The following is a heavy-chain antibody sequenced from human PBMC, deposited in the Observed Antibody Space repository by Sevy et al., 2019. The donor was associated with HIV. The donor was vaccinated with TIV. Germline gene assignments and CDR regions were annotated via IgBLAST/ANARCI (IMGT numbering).Heavy chain of an antibody. Sequence: GGSLRLSCATSGFTFNIYAMSWVRQAPGKGLVWVSRINSDGSSTSYADSVKGRFTISRDNAKNTLYLQMNSLRAEDTAVYYCARDSRKYDFWSGYYYYYYYGMDVWGQGTTVTVSS. D-gene: IGHD3-3*01. CDR2: INSDGSST. V-gene: IGHV3-74*01. CDR1: GFTFNIYA. J-gene: IGHJ6*02. CDR3: ARDSRKYDFWSGYYYYYYYGMDV.